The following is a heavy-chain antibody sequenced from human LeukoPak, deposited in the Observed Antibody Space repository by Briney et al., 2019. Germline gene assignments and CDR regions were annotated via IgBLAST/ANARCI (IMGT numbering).Heavy chain of an antibody. J-gene: IGHJ4*02. CDR3: ARHFPRGVV. CDR2: IYYSGST. Sequence: SETLSLTCTVSGGSISSYYWSWIRQPPGKGLEWIGYIYYSGSTNYNPSLKSRVTISVDTSKNQFSLKLSSVTAADTAVYCCARHFPRGVVWGQGTLVTVSS. D-gene: IGHD3-3*01. V-gene: IGHV4-59*08. CDR1: GGSISSYY.